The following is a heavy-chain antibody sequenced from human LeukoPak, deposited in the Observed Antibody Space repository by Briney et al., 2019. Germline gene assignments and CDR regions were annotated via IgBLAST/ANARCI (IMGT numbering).Heavy chain of an antibody. CDR2: ISGSGGNT. CDR1: GFTFSTFA. D-gene: IGHD3-22*01. CDR3: AKESRYDISGAPDY. Sequence: GGSLRLSCAASGFTFSTFAMSWVRQAPGKGLEWVSGISGSGGNTYYADSVKGRFTISRDNSKNTVYLHMNSLRGEDTALYYCAKESRYDISGAPDYWGQGTLVTVSS. V-gene: IGHV3-23*01. J-gene: IGHJ4*02.